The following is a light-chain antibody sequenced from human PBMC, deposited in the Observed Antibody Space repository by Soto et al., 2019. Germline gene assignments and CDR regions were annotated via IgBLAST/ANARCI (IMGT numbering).Light chain of an antibody. J-gene: IGKJ1*01. CDR1: QSINSW. Sequence: DIQMTQSPSTLSAFVGDRVTITCRASQSINSWLAWYQQKPGKAPKLLIYKASTLESGVPSRFSGSGSGTGFTLTISSLQPDDFATYFCQQYDSYSTFGQGTKVESK. CDR3: QQYDSYST. CDR2: KAS. V-gene: IGKV1-5*03.